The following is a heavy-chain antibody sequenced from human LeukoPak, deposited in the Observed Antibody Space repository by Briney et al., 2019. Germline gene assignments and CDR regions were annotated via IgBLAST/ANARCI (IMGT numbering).Heavy chain of an antibody. CDR1: GFTFDDYG. Sequence: PGGSLRLSCAASGFTFDDYGIGWVRQAAGRGLEWVSGINWSGGITGYAHSVKRRFTISRDNAKNPLYLQMNRLRAEDTALYYCARVGNDFWSGPYYYYYYMDVWGKGTTVTVSS. V-gene: IGHV3-20*04. J-gene: IGHJ6*03. CDR2: INWSGGIT. CDR3: ARVGNDFWSGPYYYYYYMDV. D-gene: IGHD3-3*01.